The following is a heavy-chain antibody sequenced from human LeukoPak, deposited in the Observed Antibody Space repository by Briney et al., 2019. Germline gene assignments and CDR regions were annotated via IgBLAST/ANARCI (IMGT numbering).Heavy chain of an antibody. CDR2: IYYIGST. J-gene: IGHJ4*02. V-gene: IGHV4-39*07. D-gene: IGHD6-19*01. Sequence: SETLSLTCSVSGDSISSSSSSYYWGWIRQPPGKGLEWIGSIYYIGSTYYNPSLRTRITISLDRPKNQFSLNLTSVTAADTAVYYCAREGKLTGYFGGLGFNYWGQGILVTVSS. CDR1: GDSISSSSSSYY. CDR3: AREGKLTGYFGGLGFNY.